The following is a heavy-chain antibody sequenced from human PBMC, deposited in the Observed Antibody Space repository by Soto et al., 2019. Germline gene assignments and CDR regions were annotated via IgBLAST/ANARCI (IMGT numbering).Heavy chain of an antibody. V-gene: IGHV3-23*01. CDR1: GFTFSNYV. D-gene: IGHD6-13*01. CDR2: ISGSGGST. J-gene: IGHJ4*02. CDR3: ADDQGGSWYDIDY. Sequence: EVQLLESGGGLVQPGGSLRLSCAASGFTFSNYVVTWVRQAPGKGLEWVSTISGSGGSTYYADSVKGRFTISRDNSKNTLSLQMNSLRAEDMVVYYCADDQGGSWYDIDYWGEGTLVTVSS.